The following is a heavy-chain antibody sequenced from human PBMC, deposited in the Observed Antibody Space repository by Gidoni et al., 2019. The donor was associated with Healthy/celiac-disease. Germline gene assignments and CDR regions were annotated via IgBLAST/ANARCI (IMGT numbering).Heavy chain of an antibody. CDR2: IKSKTDGGTT. CDR3: TTDIVVVPAAPRDYYYYGMDV. D-gene: IGHD2-2*01. Sequence: EVQLVESGGGLVKPGGSLRLSCAASGFTFSNAWRVWVRQDPGTGLEWVGRIKSKTDGGTTDYAAPVKGRFTISRDDSKNTLYLQMNSLKTEDTAVYYCTTDIVVVPAAPRDYYYYGMDVWGQGTTVTVSS. V-gene: IGHV3-15*01. CDR1: GFTFSNAW. J-gene: IGHJ6*02.